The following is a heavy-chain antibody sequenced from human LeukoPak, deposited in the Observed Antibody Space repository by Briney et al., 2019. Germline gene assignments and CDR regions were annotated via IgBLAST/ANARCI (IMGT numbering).Heavy chain of an antibody. D-gene: IGHD4-4*01. V-gene: IGHV3-9*01. Sequence: PGGSLRLSCAASGFTFDDYAMHWVRLAPGKGLEWVSGISWNSGSIGYADSVKGRFTISRDNAKNSLYLQMNSLRAEGTALYYCAKDRSTVSNYYYYGMDVWGQGTTVTVSS. J-gene: IGHJ6*02. CDR2: ISWNSGSI. CDR3: AKDRSTVSNYYYYGMDV. CDR1: GFTFDDYA.